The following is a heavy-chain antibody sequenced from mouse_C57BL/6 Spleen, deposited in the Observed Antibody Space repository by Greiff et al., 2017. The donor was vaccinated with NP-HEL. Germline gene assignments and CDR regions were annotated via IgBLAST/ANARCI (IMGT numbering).Heavy chain of an antibody. CDR3: ARKANWAPFDY. D-gene: IGHD4-1*01. Sequence: QVQLQQSGAELVMPGASVKLSCKASGYTFTSYWMHWVKQRPGQGLEWIGEIDPSDSYTNYNQKFKGKSTLTVDKSSSTAYMQLSSLTSEDSAVYYCARKANWAPFDYWGQGTTLTVSS. CDR2: IDPSDSYT. CDR1: GYTFTSYW. J-gene: IGHJ2*01. V-gene: IGHV1-69*01.